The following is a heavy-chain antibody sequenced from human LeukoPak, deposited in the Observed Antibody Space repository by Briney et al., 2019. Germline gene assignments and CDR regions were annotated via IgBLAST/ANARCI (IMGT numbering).Heavy chain of an antibody. V-gene: IGHV1-2*02. CDR3: ARVLAGYSSGPFDY. CDR2: INPNSGGT. CDR1: GYTFTGYY. Sequence: ASVKVSCKASGYTFTGYYMNWVRQAPGQGLGWMGWINPNSGGTNYAQKFQGRVTMTRDTSISTAYMELSRLRSDDTALYYCARVLAGYSSGPFDYWGQGTLVTVSS. J-gene: IGHJ4*02. D-gene: IGHD6-19*01.